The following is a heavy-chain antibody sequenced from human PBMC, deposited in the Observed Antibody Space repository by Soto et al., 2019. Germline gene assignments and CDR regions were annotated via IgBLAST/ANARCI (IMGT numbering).Heavy chain of an antibody. CDR1: GGSFSGYY. Sequence: PSETLSLTCAVYGGSFSGYYWSWIRQPPGKGLEWIGEINHSGSTNYNPSLKSRVTISVDTSKNQFSLKLSSGTAADTAVYYCASLYYYGSGSYISRDYWGQGTLVTVSS. J-gene: IGHJ4*02. CDR2: INHSGST. CDR3: ASLYYYGSGSYISRDY. V-gene: IGHV4-34*01. D-gene: IGHD3-10*01.